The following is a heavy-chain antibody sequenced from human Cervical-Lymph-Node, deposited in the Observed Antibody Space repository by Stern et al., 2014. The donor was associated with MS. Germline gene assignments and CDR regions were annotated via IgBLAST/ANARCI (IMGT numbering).Heavy chain of an antibody. Sequence: VQLVEPGPEVKKPGASVRVSCKASGYTFTSHYMHWVRQAPGQGLEGMGLINPSTGSSIYAQRFQGRVAMTRDTSSTTVYLELSSLTSEETALYYCARDVARKYYFDSWGQGTLVTVSS. CDR3: ARDVARKYYFDS. CDR1: GYTFTSHY. V-gene: IGHV1-46*01. D-gene: IGHD2-21*01. J-gene: IGHJ4*02. CDR2: INPSTGSS.